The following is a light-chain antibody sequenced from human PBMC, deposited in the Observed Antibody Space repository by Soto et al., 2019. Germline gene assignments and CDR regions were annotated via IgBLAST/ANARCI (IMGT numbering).Light chain of an antibody. CDR1: QSISSH. J-gene: IGKJ4*01. V-gene: IGKV3-11*01. CDR2: DAS. Sequence: VLTQSPATLSLSPGERATLSCRASQSISSHLAWYQQKPGQAPRLLIYDASNRATGIPARFSGSGSGTDFTLTISSLEPEDSAVYYCQQRSNWPLTFGGGTKVDIK. CDR3: QQRSNWPLT.